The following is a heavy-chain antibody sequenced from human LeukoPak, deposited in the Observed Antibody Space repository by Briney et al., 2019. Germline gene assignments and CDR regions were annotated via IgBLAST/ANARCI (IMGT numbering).Heavy chain of an antibody. CDR3: LSQPAVLDLDC. D-gene: IGHD6-19*01. CDR2: IKPDGSGK. J-gene: IGHJ4*02. Sequence: GGSLRLSCAASGFTFSSYAMSWVRQAPGKGLEWVANIKPDGSGKNYVDSVKGRFTISRDNAKNSLYLQMKGLRVEDTAVYYCLSQPAVLDLDCWGQGALVTVSS. CDR1: GFTFSSYA. V-gene: IGHV3-7*01.